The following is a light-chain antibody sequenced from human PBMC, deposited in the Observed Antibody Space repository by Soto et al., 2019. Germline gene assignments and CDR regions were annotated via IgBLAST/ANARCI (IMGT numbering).Light chain of an antibody. CDR2: MNY. CDR3: AAWDDSLSGVI. CDR1: SSNIGRYN. J-gene: IGLJ2*01. V-gene: IGLV1-47*01. Sequence: QLVLTQPPSASGAPGQRVTISCSGGSSNIGRYNVFWYQHLPGTAPKLLIYMNYQRPSGVPDRFSGFKSGTSASLAISGLRSEDESEYYCAAWDDSLSGVIFGGGTKVTVL.